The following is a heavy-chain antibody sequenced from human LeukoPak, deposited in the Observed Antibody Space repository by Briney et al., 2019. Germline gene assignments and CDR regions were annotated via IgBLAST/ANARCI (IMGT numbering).Heavy chain of an antibody. Sequence: APVKVSCKASGGTFSSYAISWVRQAPGQGLEWMGGIIPIFGTANYAQNFQGRVTITADKSTSTAYMELSSLRSEDTAVYYCAREVIMITFGGAPGWFDPWGQGTLVTVSS. CDR3: AREVIMITFGGAPGWFDP. J-gene: IGHJ5*02. CDR2: IIPIFGTA. V-gene: IGHV1-69*06. D-gene: IGHD3-16*01. CDR1: GGTFSSYA.